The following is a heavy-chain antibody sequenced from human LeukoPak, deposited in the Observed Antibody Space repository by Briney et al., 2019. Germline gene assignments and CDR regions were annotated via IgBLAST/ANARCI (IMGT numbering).Heavy chain of an antibody. CDR3: ATAGFGELYPDY. D-gene: IGHD3-10*01. Sequence: ASVTVSCKVSGYTLTELSMHWVRQAPGKGLEWMGGFDPEDGETIYAQKFQGRVTMTEDTSTDTAYMELSSLRSEDTAVYYCATAGFGELYPDYWGQGTLVTVSS. CDR2: FDPEDGET. J-gene: IGHJ4*02. V-gene: IGHV1-24*01. CDR1: GYTLTELS.